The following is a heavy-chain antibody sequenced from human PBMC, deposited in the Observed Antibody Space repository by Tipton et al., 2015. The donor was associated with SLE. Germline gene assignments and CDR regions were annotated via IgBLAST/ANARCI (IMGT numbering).Heavy chain of an antibody. V-gene: IGHV4-59*12. CDR1: GGSISSYY. CDR2: IYYSGST. CDR3: ARDSYCGGDCSIWAFDI. D-gene: IGHD2-21*01. Sequence: LRLSCTVSGGSISSYYWSWIRQPPGKGLEGIGYIYYSGSTNYNPSLKSRVTISVDTSKNQFSLKLSSVTAADTAVYYCARDSYCGGDCSIWAFDIWGQGTMVTVSS. J-gene: IGHJ3*02.